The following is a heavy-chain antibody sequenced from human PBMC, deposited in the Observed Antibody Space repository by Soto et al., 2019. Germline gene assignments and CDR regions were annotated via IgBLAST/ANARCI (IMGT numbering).Heavy chain of an antibody. D-gene: IGHD6-13*01. Sequence: GSVRLSCAASGFTFISYAMSWVRQAPGKGLEWVSAISGSGGSTYYADSVKGRFTISRDNSKNALYLQMNSLRAEDTAVYYCARVISSSWPSYYYYGIDVWGQGTTVTVSS. CDR2: ISGSGGST. V-gene: IGHV3-23*01. CDR1: GFTFISYA. CDR3: ARVISSSWPSYYYYGIDV. J-gene: IGHJ6*02.